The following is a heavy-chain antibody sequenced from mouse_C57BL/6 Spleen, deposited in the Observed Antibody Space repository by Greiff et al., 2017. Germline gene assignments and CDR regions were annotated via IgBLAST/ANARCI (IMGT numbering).Heavy chain of an antibody. J-gene: IGHJ2*01. D-gene: IGHD2-14*01. CDR3: TRGGYLDYFDY. Sequence: EVKLMESGEGLVKPGGSLKLSCAASGFTFSSYAMSWVRQTPEKRLEWVAYISSGGDYIYYADTVKGRFTISRDNARNTLYLQMSSLKSEDTAMYYCTRGGYLDYFDYWGQGTTLTVSS. V-gene: IGHV5-9-1*02. CDR1: GFTFSSYA. CDR2: ISSGGDYI.